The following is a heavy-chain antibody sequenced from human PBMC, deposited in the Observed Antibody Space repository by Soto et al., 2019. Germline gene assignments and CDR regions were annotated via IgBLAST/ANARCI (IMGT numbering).Heavy chain of an antibody. J-gene: IGHJ5*02. Sequence: ASGKVSCKASCYTFTSYGISWGRPAPGQRLEWMGWISAYNGNTNYAQKLQGRVTMTTDTSTSTAYMELRSLRSDDTAVYYCARRLAPLVVIASSLFDPWGQGSLVTVSS. CDR3: ARRLAPLVVIASSLFDP. CDR2: ISAYNGNT. D-gene: IGHD2-21*01. V-gene: IGHV1-18*01. CDR1: CYTFTSYG.